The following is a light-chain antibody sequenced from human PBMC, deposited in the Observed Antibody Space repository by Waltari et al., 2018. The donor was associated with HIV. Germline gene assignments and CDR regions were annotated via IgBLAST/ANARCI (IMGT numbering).Light chain of an antibody. V-gene: IGLV3-1*01. CDR3: QAWDSNTAV. CDR2: QSK. Sequence: SYALAQPPSVSVSPGQTAIISCSGDELGNKDASWYQQKPGQSPVLVSFQSKRRPSGIPERFSGSDSGNTATLTISGAQAVDEADYYCQAWDSNTAVFGGGTKLTVL. CDR1: ELGNKD. J-gene: IGLJ2*01.